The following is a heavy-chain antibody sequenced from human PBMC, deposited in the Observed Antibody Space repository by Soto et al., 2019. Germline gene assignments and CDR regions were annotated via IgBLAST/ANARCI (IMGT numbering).Heavy chain of an antibody. CDR1: GFTFSSYA. V-gene: IGHV3-23*01. CDR2: ISGSGGST. CDR3: ATSNEFMAVNWFDP. D-gene: IGHD1-1*01. J-gene: IGHJ5*02. Sequence: EVQLLESGGGLVQPGGSLRLSCAASGFTFSSYAMSWVRQAPGKGLECVSAISGSGGSTYYADSVKGRFTIARDNSKNALYLQMNSLRAEDTAVYYCATSNEFMAVNWFDPWGQGTLVTVSS.